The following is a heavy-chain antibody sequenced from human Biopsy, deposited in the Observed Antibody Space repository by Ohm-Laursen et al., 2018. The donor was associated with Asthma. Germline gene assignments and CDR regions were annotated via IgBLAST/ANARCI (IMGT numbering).Heavy chain of an antibody. CDR2: IYNDGRA. V-gene: IGHV3-66*02. CDR1: EFSVSSSY. D-gene: IGHD1-14*01. J-gene: IGHJ3*02. CDR3: ACQSGLDTGGSDALDT. Sequence: SLRLSCAASEFSVSSSYMSWVRQAPGKGLEWVSVIYNDGRAYYADSVKGRFTVSRDNSRNTLYLQISSLRVEDSGVYFCACQSGLDTGGSDALDTWGQGGMVAVSS.